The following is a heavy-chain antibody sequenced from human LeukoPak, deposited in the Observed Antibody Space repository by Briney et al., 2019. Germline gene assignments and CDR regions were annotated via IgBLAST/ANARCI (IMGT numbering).Heavy chain of an antibody. Sequence: RTSETLSLTCAVYGGSFSGYYWSWIRQLPGKGQEWIGEIDHSGSTNYNPSLKSRVTMSVDTSKSQFSLSLSSVTSADTAVYYCAKAAKYYFGSDTYYYFDYWGQGILVTVSS. V-gene: IGHV4-34*01. CDR1: GGSFSGYY. D-gene: IGHD3-10*01. CDR2: IDHSGST. J-gene: IGHJ4*02. CDR3: AKAAKYYFGSDTYYYFDY.